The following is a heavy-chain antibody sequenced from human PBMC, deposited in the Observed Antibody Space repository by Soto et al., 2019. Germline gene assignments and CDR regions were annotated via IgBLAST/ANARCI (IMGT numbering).Heavy chain of an antibody. CDR2: INHNSATI. CDR3: VRDRGYTGYDLEY. Sequence: EVQLVESGGGLIQPGGSLRVSCAASGFPFRTYAMNWVRQAPGKGLEWVSYINHNSATIYYADSVKGRFTISRDNAKSSLYLQMNSLRDEDTAVYYCVRDRGYTGYDLEYWGQGTLVTVSS. D-gene: IGHD5-12*01. CDR1: GFPFRTYA. V-gene: IGHV3-48*02. J-gene: IGHJ4*02.